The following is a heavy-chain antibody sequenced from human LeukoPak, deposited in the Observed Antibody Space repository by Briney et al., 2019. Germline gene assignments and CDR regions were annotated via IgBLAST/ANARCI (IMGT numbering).Heavy chain of an antibody. Sequence: SETLSLTCTVSGGSISSGSYYWSRIRQPAGKGLEWIGRIYTSGSTNYNPSLKSRVTISVDTSKNQFSLKLNSVTAADTAVYYCARAGGGWQLHDYWGQGTLVTVSS. CDR3: ARAGGGWQLHDY. CDR1: GGSISSGSYY. J-gene: IGHJ4*02. V-gene: IGHV4-61*02. D-gene: IGHD2-15*01. CDR2: IYTSGST.